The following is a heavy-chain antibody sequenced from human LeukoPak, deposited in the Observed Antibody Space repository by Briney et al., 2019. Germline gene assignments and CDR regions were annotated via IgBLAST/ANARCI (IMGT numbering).Heavy chain of an antibody. V-gene: IGHV4-38-2*02. Sequence: SETLSLTCTVSGYSISTNYYWAWIRQSPGTGLEWIGSVYHNGETYYNPSLKSRVIISVDTSKNEFSLRLTSVTAADTAVYYCVAPRSWELSDMAVWGKGTTVIVSS. CDR3: VAPRSWELSDMAV. J-gene: IGHJ6*03. D-gene: IGHD1-26*01. CDR2: VYHNGET. CDR1: GYSISTNYY.